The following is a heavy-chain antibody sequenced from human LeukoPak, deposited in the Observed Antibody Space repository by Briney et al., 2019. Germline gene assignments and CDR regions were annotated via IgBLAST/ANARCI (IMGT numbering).Heavy chain of an antibody. CDR1: GGTFSSYA. CDR2: INPNSGGT. Sequence: ASVKVPCKASGGTFSSYAISWVRQAPGQGLEWMGWINPNSGGTNYAQKFQGRVTMTRDTSISTAYMELSRLRSDDTAVYYCARGLITMVRGVIIDLYYFDYWGQGTLVTVSS. V-gene: IGHV1-2*02. D-gene: IGHD3-10*01. J-gene: IGHJ4*02. CDR3: ARGLITMVRGVIIDLYYFDY.